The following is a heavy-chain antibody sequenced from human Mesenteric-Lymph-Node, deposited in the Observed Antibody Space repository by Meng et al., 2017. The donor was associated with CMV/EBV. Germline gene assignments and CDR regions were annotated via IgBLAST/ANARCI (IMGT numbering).Heavy chain of an antibody. CDR3: AREYSGSYSDSFDL. D-gene: IGHD1-26*01. CDR1: GFPVSSNY. V-gene: IGHV3-66*02. J-gene: IGHJ3*01. CDR2: IYSGGTT. Sequence: GESLKISCAASGFPVSSNYMSWVRQAPGQGLEWVSIIYSGGTTSYTDSVRGRFTISRDPSKNTLHLQMNSLRPEDTGLYYCAREYSGSYSDSFDLWGQGTMVTVSS.